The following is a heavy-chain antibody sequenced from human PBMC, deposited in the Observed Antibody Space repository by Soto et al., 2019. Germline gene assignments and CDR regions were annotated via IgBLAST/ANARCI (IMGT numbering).Heavy chain of an antibody. J-gene: IGHJ5*02. Sequence: LSLTCTVCGGSISSYYWSWIRQPPGKGLEWIGYIYYSGSTNYNPSLKSRVTISVDTSKNQFSLKLSSVTAADTAVYYCARLDYSNSIGSWFDPWGQGTLVTVSS. D-gene: IGHD4-4*01. CDR2: IYYSGST. CDR1: GGSISSYY. CDR3: ARLDYSNSIGSWFDP. V-gene: IGHV4-59*08.